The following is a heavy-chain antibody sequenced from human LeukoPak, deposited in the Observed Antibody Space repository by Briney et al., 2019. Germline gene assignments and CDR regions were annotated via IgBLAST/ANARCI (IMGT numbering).Heavy chain of an antibody. D-gene: IGHD4-17*01. Sequence: SVKVSCKASGYTFTGYYMHWVRQAPGQGLEWMGWINPNSGVTHYGQKFQGRITMTRDTSISTAYMELSGLRSDDTAVYFCARDSPTNWFDPWGQGTLVTVSS. CDR2: INPNSGVT. CDR1: GYTFTGYY. J-gene: IGHJ5*02. V-gene: IGHV1-2*02. CDR3: ARDSPTNWFDP.